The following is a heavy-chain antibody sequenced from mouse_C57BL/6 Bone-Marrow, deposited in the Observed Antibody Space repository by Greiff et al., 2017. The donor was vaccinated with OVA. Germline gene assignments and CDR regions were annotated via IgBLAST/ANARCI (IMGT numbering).Heavy chain of an antibody. D-gene: IGHD1-1*01. CDR2: IYPRDGST. V-gene: IGHV1-85*01. CDR3: ARRGYYGSSLYYAMDY. Sequence: VQLQQSGPELVKPGASVKLSCKASGYTFTSYDINWVKQRPGQGLEWIGWIYPRDGSTKYNEKFKGKATLTVDTSSSTAYMELHSLTSEDSAVYFCARRGYYGSSLYYAMDYWGQGTSVTVSS. J-gene: IGHJ4*01. CDR1: GYTFTSYD.